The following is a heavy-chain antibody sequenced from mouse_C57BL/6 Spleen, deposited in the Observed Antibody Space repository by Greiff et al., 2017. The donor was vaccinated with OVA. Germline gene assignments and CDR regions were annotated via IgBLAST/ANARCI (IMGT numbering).Heavy chain of an antibody. J-gene: IGHJ1*03. CDR3: ARDIQLGGYFDV. CDR1: GFTFSSYA. Sequence: EVQGVESGGGLVKPGGSLKLSCAASGFTFSSYAMSWVRQTPEKRLEWVATISDGGSYTYYPDNVKGRFTISRDNAKNNLYLQMSHLKSEDTAMYYCARDIQLGGYFDVWGTGTTVTVSS. CDR2: ISDGGSYT. D-gene: IGHD4-1*02. V-gene: IGHV5-4*01.